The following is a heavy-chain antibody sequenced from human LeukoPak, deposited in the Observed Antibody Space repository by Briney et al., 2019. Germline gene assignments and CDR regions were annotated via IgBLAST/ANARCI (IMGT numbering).Heavy chain of an antibody. CDR2: ISGSADSP. CDR1: GLPLAKSA. V-gene: IGHV3-23*01. J-gene: IGHJ4*02. CDR3: AKDRSGWNEYFDY. Sequence: TGGSLRLFCSASGLPLAKSAMSWVRQAPGKGLDWVSAISGSADSPFYADSVKGRFTISRDNSKNTLYLQMNSLRVDDTAVYSCAKDRSGWNEYFDYWGQGTLVTVSS. D-gene: IGHD6-19*01.